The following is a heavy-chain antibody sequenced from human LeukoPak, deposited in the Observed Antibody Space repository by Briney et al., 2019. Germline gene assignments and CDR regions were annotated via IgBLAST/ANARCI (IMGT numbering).Heavy chain of an antibody. D-gene: IGHD6-19*01. V-gene: IGHV4-4*07. CDR3: ARAGQWLGTNWFDP. J-gene: IGHJ5*02. CDR1: GGSISSYY. CDR2: IYTSGGT. Sequence: SETLSLTCTVSGGSISSYYWSWIRQPAGKGLEWIGRIYTSGGTNYNPSLKSRVTMSVDTSKNQFSLKLSSVTAADTAVYHCARAGQWLGTNWFDPWGQGTLVTVSS.